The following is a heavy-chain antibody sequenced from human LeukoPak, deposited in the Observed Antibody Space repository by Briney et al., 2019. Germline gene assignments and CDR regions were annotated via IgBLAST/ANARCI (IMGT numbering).Heavy chain of an antibody. CDR2: ISTGSIYK. V-gene: IGHV3-11*06. J-gene: IGHJ4*02. Sequence: GGSLRLSCAASGFTLSDSYMSWIRQAPGKGLEWVSYISTGSIYKKYADSVEGRFTISRDNAKNSLYLKMNSLRVDDTAVYYCARVSPDSSSWYGTYYFDYWGQGTLVTVSS. CDR3: ARVSPDSSSWYGTYYFDY. D-gene: IGHD6-13*01. CDR1: GFTLSDSY.